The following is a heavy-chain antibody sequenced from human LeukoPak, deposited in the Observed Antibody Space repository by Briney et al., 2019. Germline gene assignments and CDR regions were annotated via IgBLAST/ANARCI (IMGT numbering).Heavy chain of an antibody. CDR2: ISSSGSHM. CDR3: ARLTFGGVIGFDY. D-gene: IGHD3-16*02. CDR1: GFTFSSYS. V-gene: IGHV3-21*01. J-gene: IGHJ4*02. Sequence: GGSLRLSCAASGFTFSSYSMNWVRQAPGKGLEWVSSISSSGSHMYFADSVKGRFTISRDNAKNSLYLQMNSLRAEDTAVYYCARLTFGGVIGFDYWGQGTLVTVSS.